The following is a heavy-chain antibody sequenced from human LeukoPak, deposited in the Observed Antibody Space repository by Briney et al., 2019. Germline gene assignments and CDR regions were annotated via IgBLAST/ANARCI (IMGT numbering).Heavy chain of an antibody. J-gene: IGHJ4*02. CDR2: IYYSGST. Sequence: PSETLSLTCTVSGGSISSYYWSWIRQPPGKGREGMGYIYYSGSTHYNPSLKSRVAISVDTSKNQFSLKLSSVTAADTAVYYCASLAVAAYFDYWGQGTLVTVSS. CDR1: GGSISSYY. D-gene: IGHD6-19*01. CDR3: ASLAVAAYFDY. V-gene: IGHV4-59*01.